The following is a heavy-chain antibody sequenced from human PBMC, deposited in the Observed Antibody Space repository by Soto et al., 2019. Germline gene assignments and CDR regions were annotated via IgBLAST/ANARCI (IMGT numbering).Heavy chain of an antibody. J-gene: IGHJ5*02. Sequence: QVQLVESGGGVVQPGKSLRLSCAASGFTFSSYGMHWVRQAPGKGLEWVAIIWYDGSTKYFADSVKGRFTISRDNSKNMVYLQMNSLRDDDTAVYYCARPSYDFWSGYYHPFDLWGQGTLVTVSS. CDR1: GFTFSSYG. CDR3: ARPSYDFWSGYYHPFDL. V-gene: IGHV3-33*01. D-gene: IGHD3-3*01. CDR2: IWYDGSTK.